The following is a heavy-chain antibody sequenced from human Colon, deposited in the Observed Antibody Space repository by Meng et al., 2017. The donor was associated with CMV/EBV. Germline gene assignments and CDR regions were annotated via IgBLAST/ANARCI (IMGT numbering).Heavy chain of an antibody. J-gene: IGHJ3*01. V-gene: IGHV4-39*07. CDR2: VYYSGST. Sequence: SETLSLTCTVSGDSISGSSYYWGWIRQSPSKRLEWIGSVYYSGSTFYNPSLQSRLTVSVDTSKNQFSLKLTSVTAADTAVYYCARQLNGDLGQDGFDFWGQGTRVT. CDR3: ARQLNGDLGQDGFDF. D-gene: IGHD3-16*01. CDR1: GDSISGSSYY.